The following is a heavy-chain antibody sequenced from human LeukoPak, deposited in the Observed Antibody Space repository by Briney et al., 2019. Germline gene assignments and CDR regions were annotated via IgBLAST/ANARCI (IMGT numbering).Heavy chain of an antibody. D-gene: IGHD3-22*01. CDR3: ARLNYDRSGYRSFYYYYYYMDV. J-gene: IGHJ6*03. CDR1: GGSISSSSYY. V-gene: IGHV4-39*02. Sequence: SETLSLTCTVSGGSISSSSYYWGWIRQPPGKGLEWIGTIYYSGNTYDSPSLKSRVSISIDTSKNRFSLKLSSVTAADTAVYYCARLNYDRSGYRSFYYYYYYMDVWGKGTAVTISS. CDR2: IYYSGNT.